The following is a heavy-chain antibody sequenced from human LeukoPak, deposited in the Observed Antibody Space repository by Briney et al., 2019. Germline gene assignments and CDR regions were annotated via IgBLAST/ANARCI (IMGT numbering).Heavy chain of an antibody. D-gene: IGHD1-26*01. Sequence: ASVKVSCKASGYTFTSYYMHWVRQAPGQGLEWMGLINPTGGSTGYAQKFQGRVTMTRDMSTSTDYMELSSLRSEDTAIYYCARDNSVGDNAWWPDPWGQGTLVTVSS. CDR3: ARDNSVGDNAWWPDP. V-gene: IGHV1-46*01. CDR2: INPTGGST. J-gene: IGHJ5*02. CDR1: GYTFTSYY.